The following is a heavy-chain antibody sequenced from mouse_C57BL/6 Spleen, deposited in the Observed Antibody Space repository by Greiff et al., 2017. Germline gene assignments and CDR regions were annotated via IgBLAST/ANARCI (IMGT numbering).Heavy chain of an antibody. J-gene: IGHJ4*01. V-gene: IGHV5-4*01. CDR1: GFTFSSYA. CDR3: AREGTGTGAMDY. D-gene: IGHD4-1*01. Sequence: EVMLVEPGGGLVKPGGSLKLSCAASGFTFSSYAMSWVRQTPEKRLEWVATISDGGSYTYYPDNVKGRFTISRDNAKNNLYLQRSHLKSEDTAMYYCAREGTGTGAMDYWGQGTSVTVSS. CDR2: ISDGGSYT.